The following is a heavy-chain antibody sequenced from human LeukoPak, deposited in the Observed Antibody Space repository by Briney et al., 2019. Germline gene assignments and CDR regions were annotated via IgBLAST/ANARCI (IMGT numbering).Heavy chain of an antibody. V-gene: IGHV4-59*01. Sequence: KPSETLSLTCTVSGGSISSDYWSWIRQPPGKGLEWIGYIYYSGSTNYNPSLKSRVTISVDTSKNQFSLKLSSVTAADTAVYYCARMVAARPYYMDVWGKGTTVTASS. CDR3: ARMVAARPYYMDV. D-gene: IGHD2-15*01. CDR1: GGSISSDY. CDR2: IYYSGST. J-gene: IGHJ6*03.